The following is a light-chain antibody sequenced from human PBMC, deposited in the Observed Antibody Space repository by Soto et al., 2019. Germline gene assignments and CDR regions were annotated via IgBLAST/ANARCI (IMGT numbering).Light chain of an antibody. CDR1: QSISSW. CDR3: QQYNSYPLT. CDR2: DAS. V-gene: IGKV1-5*01. J-gene: IGKJ4*01. Sequence: DIQMTQSPSTLSASVGDRVSITCRASQSISSWLAWYQQKPGTAPKFLIYDASSLQSGVPSRFSGRGSGTEFTLTISSLQPDDFATYYCQQYNSYPLTFGGGTKVEIK.